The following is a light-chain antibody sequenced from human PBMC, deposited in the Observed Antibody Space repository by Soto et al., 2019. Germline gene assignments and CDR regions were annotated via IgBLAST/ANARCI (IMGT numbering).Light chain of an antibody. V-gene: IGKV1-39*01. CDR1: QSIRNY. CDR3: QQSYTAVFT. CDR2: CAS. J-gene: IGKJ3*01. Sequence: DIQMTQSPSSLSASVGDRVTITCRASQSIRNYLNWYQHKPGKVPKLLIYCASSLQSGVPSRFSGSGSETDFSLTINNLQPEDFATYYCQQSYTAVFTFGPGTKVDIK.